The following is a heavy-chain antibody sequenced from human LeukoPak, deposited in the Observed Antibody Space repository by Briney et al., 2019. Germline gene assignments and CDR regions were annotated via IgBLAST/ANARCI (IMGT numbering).Heavy chain of an antibody. CDR1: GFTFSSYW. D-gene: IGHD6-13*01. CDR3: ASWAGGEHLVPVFDH. CDR2: IKQDGSEK. Sequence: GGSLRLSCAASGFTFSSYWMSWVRQAPGKGLEWVANIKQDGSEKYYEDSVKGRFTISRDISKNTLYLQMNSLRPEDTAVYYCASWAGGEHLVPVFDHWGQGNLVTVSS. J-gene: IGHJ4*02. V-gene: IGHV3-7*01.